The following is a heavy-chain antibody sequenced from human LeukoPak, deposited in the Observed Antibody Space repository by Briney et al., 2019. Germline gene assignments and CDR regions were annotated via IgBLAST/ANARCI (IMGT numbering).Heavy chain of an antibody. Sequence: SETLCLTCAVYGGSFSGYYWSWIRQPPGKGLEWIGEINRSGSTNYNPSLKSRVTISVDTSKNQFSLKLSSVTAADTAVYYCARGVRWPRSWFDPWGQGTLVTVSS. J-gene: IGHJ5*02. V-gene: IGHV4-34*01. CDR1: GGSFSGYY. D-gene: IGHD5-12*01. CDR3: ARGVRWPRSWFDP. CDR2: INRSGST.